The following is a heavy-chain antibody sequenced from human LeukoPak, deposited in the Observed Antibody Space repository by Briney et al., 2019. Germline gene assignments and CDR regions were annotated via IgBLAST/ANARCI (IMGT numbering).Heavy chain of an antibody. V-gene: IGHV3-9*01. CDR2: ISWNSGSI. D-gene: IGHD2-15*01. J-gene: IGHJ4*02. CDR1: GFTFDDYA. Sequence: GGSLRLSCAASGFTFDDYAMHWVRQAPGKGLEWVSGISWNSGSIGYADSVKGRFTISRDNAKNSLYLQMNSLRAEDTAVYYCAREISPRYCSGGSCYWWLWGQGTLVTVSS. CDR3: AREISPRYCSGGSCYWWL.